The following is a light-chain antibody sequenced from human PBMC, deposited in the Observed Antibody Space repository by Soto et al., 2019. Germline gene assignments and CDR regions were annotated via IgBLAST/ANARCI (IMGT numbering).Light chain of an antibody. J-gene: IGLJ2*01. CDR3: AAWDGSLNNVL. CDR1: GSSIGTNT. Sequence: QSVLTQPPSASGTPGQRVTISCSGSGSSIGTNTVNWYRQLPGTAPKLLIYGDNQRPSGVPDRFSGSKSGTSASLAISGHQSDDEAEYYCAAWDGSLNNVLFGGGTQLTVL. CDR2: GDN. V-gene: IGLV1-44*01.